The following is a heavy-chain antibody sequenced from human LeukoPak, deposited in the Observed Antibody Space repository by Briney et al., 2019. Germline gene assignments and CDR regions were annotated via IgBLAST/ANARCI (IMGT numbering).Heavy chain of an antibody. Sequence: SETLSLTCTVSGGSFNNYYWSWIRQPPGKGLEWIGYMSYSGDTNYNPSLKSRVTISFDTPKNQVSLKLSSVTAADTAVYYCARDSVLLWFGIWGQGTLVTDSS. V-gene: IGHV4-59*12. J-gene: IGHJ4*02. CDR3: ARDSVLLWFGI. D-gene: IGHD3-10*01. CDR1: GGSFNNYY. CDR2: MSYSGDT.